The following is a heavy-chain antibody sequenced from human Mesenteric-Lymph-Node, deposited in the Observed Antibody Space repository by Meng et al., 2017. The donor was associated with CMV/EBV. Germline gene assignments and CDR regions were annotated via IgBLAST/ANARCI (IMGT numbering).Heavy chain of an antibody. CDR3: ARDQYCSSTTCYNWFDP. Sequence: TFSTYPITWLRQAPGQGLEWMRGLIPMHDIAKYAQKFQGRVTITADRSTSTIYMELSSLRSEDTAVYYCARDQYCSSTTCYNWFDPWGQGTLVTVSS. J-gene: IGHJ5*02. CDR1: TFSTYP. D-gene: IGHD2-2*01. CDR2: LIPMHDIA. V-gene: IGHV1-69*10.